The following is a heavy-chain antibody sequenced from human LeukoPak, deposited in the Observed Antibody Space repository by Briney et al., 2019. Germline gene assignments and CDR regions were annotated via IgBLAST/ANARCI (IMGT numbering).Heavy chain of an antibody. CDR1: GFTFSSYS. CDR2: ISNSVSTT. D-gene: IGHD5-18*01. CDR3: ARDGGYSYEIDY. Sequence: PGGSLRLSCAASGFTFSSYSMNWVRQAPEKGLEWVSYISNSVSTTYYAESVKGRFTISRDNAKNSLYLQMNSLRVEDTAVYYCARDGGYSYEIDYWGQGTLVTVSS. J-gene: IGHJ4*02. V-gene: IGHV3-48*01.